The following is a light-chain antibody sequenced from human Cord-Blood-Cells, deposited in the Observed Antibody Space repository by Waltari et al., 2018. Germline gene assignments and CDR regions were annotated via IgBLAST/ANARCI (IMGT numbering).Light chain of an antibody. CDR2: GAS. CDR1: QSVSSN. Sequence: DIVMTQSPATLSVSPGERATLSCTASQSVSSNLAWYQQKPGQAPRPLSYGASTRATGIPARFSGSGSGTEFTLTISSLQSEDFAVYYCQQYNNWPPYTFGQGTKLEIK. J-gene: IGKJ2*01. CDR3: QQYNNWPPYT. V-gene: IGKV3-15*01.